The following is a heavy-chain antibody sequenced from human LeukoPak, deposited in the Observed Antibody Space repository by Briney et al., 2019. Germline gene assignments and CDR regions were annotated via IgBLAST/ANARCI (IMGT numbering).Heavy chain of an antibody. CDR2: IIPILGIA. D-gene: IGHD3-22*01. Sequence: SVKVSCKASGGTFSSYTISWVRQAPGQGLEWMGRIIPILGIAKYAQKFQGRVTITADKSTSTAYMELSSLRSEDTAVYYCARDYYDSSGYYVGDAFDIWGQGTMVTVSA. CDR3: ARDYYDSSGYYVGDAFDI. CDR1: GGTFSSYT. V-gene: IGHV1-69*04. J-gene: IGHJ3*02.